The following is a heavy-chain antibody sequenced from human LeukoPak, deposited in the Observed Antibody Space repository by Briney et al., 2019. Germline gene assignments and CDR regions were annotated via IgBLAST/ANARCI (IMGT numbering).Heavy chain of an antibody. CDR1: GFTFSDYW. D-gene: IGHD2-15*01. J-gene: IGHJ4*02. CDR3: RGYCSGGSCYFLVDY. Sequence: PGGSLRLSCAASGFTFSDYWMSWVRQAPGKGLEWVSSISSSSSYRYYADSVKGRFTISRDNAKNSLYLQMSSLRAEDTAVYCARGYCSGGSCYFLVDYWGQGTLVTVSS. CDR2: ISSSSSYR. V-gene: IGHV3-21*01.